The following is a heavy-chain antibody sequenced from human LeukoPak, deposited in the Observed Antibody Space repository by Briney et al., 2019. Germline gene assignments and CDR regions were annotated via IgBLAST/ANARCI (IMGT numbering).Heavy chain of an antibody. V-gene: IGHV1-3*01. CDR3: ARDSGSGNNDY. Sequence: ASVKVSCKASGYTFTSYAIHWVRQAPGQRLEWMGWISAGNGNTKYSQNFQGRVTFISNTSATTAFMELSSLRPEDAAVYYCARDSGSGNNDYWGQGTLVTVSS. CDR1: GYTFTSYA. D-gene: IGHD1-26*01. CDR2: ISAGNGNT. J-gene: IGHJ4*02.